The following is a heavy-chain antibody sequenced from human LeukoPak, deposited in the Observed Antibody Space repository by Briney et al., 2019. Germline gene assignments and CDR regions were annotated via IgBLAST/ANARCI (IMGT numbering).Heavy chain of an antibody. Sequence: NPSETLSLTCTVSGGSISSGDYYWSWIRQPPGKGLEWIGYIYYSGSTYYNPSLKSRVTMSVDTSKNQLSLKLSSVTAADTAVYYCARANMITFGGVIVFDYWGQGTLVTVSS. CDR2: IYYSGST. D-gene: IGHD3-16*02. CDR3: ARANMITFGGVIVFDY. V-gene: IGHV4-30-4*01. J-gene: IGHJ4*02. CDR1: GGSISSGDYY.